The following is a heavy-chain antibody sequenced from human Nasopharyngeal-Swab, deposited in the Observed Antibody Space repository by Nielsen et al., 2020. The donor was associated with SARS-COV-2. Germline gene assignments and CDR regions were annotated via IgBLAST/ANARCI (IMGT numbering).Heavy chain of an antibody. J-gene: IGHJ4*02. CDR3: GGGTCCPSYLDF. D-gene: IGHD2-15*01. CDR2: ISVNGANT. V-gene: IGHV3-23*01. CDR1: GFTFSNYV. Sequence: GGSLRLSCAASGFTFSNYVLSWVRLAPGKRLEWVSTISVNGANTYYADSAKGRFTISRDNSQDTVHLQMNSLRVEDTAIYYCGGGTCCPSYLDFWGQGTLVTVST.